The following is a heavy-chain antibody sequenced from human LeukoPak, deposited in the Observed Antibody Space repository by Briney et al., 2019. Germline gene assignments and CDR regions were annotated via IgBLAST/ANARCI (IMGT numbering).Heavy chain of an antibody. D-gene: IGHD1-26*01. CDR3: ARETAPSGSHDY. V-gene: IGHV1-69*13. J-gene: IGHJ4*02. CDR1: GGTFSSYA. CDR2: IIPIFGTA. Sequence: GASVKVSCKASGGTFSSYAISWVRQAPGQGLEWMGGIIPIFGTANYAQKFQGRVTITADESTSTAYMELSCLRSEDTAVYYCARETAPSGSHDYWGQGTLVTVS.